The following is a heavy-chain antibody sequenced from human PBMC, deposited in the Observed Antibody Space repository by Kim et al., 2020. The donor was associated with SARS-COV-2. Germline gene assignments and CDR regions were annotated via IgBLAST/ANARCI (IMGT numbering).Heavy chain of an antibody. CDR2: INPNSGGT. J-gene: IGHJ6*02. D-gene: IGHD5-18*01. Sequence: ASVKVSCKASGYTFTGYYMHWVRQAPGQGLEWMGWINPNSGGTNYAQKFQGRVTMTRDTSISTAYMELSRLRSDDTAVYYCARVGGIQLWLESHYYYGMDVWGQGTTVTVSS. CDR3: ARVGGIQLWLESHYYYGMDV. V-gene: IGHV1-2*02. CDR1: GYTFTGYY.